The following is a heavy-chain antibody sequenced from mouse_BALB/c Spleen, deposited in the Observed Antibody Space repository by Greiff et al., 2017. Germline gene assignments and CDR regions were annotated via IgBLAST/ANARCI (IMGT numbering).Heavy chain of an antibody. CDR3: VPYYGYDVWFAY. Sequence: EVQLQQSGAELVKPGASVKLSCTASGFNIKDTYMHWVKQRPEQGLEWIGRIDPANGNTKYDPKFQGKATITADTSSNTAYLQLSSLTSEDTAVYYCVPYYGYDVWFAYWGQGTLVTVSA. J-gene: IGHJ3*01. CDR1: GFNIKDTY. CDR2: IDPANGNT. V-gene: IGHV14-3*02. D-gene: IGHD2-9*01.